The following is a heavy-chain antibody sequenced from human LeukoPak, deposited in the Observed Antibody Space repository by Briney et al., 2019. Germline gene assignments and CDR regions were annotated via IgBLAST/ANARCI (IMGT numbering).Heavy chain of an antibody. Sequence: ASVKVSCKASGYTFTSYGISCVRQAPGQGLEWMGWISAYNGNTNYAQKLQGRVTMTTDTSTSTAYMELRSLRSDDTAVYYCARETRSTVMFDYWGQGTLVTVSS. J-gene: IGHJ4*02. D-gene: IGHD1-1*01. CDR3: ARETRSTVMFDY. CDR1: GYTFTSYG. CDR2: ISAYNGNT. V-gene: IGHV1-18*01.